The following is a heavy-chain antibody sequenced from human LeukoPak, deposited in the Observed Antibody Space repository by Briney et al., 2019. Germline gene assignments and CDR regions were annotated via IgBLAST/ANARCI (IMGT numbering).Heavy chain of an antibody. CDR3: ARDHSYASRGGSFDY. CDR2: IRARNGNT. V-gene: IGHV1-18*01. J-gene: IGHJ4*02. D-gene: IGHD3-16*01. Sequence: GASVKVSCKASGSSFTNYGISWVRQAPGQGLGRMGWIRARNGNTNYAQKLQGRVTMTTDTSTSTAYMELRTLRSDDTAVYYCARDHSYASRGGSFDYWGQGTLVTVSS. CDR1: GSSFTNYG.